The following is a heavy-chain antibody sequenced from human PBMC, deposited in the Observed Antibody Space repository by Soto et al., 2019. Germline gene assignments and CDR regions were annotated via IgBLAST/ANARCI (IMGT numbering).Heavy chain of an antibody. J-gene: IGHJ5*02. CDR2: IYFSGTT. Sequence: PSETLSLTCTVSGGSISSGGYYWSWIRQNPGKGLEWIGYIYFSGTTYYNPSLKSRVTMSVDTSKNQFSLKLSSVTAADTAVYYCARVYCSGGSCYSYNWFDPWGQGTLVPVSS. V-gene: IGHV4-31*03. D-gene: IGHD2-15*01. CDR1: GGSISSGGYY. CDR3: ARVYCSGGSCYSYNWFDP.